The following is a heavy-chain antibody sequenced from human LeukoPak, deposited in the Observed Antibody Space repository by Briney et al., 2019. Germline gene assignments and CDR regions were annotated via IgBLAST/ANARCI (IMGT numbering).Heavy chain of an antibody. V-gene: IGHV1-2*02. Sequence: ASVKVSCKASVYTFTDYYVHWVRQAPGQGLEWMGWINPSSGGTNYAQKFQGRVTVTRDTSISTAYMELSRLRSDDTAVYYCAREIRKGQWPVFALNYWGQGTLVTVSS. J-gene: IGHJ4*02. D-gene: IGHD6-19*01. CDR1: VYTFTDYY. CDR3: AREIRKGQWPVFALNY. CDR2: INPSSGGT.